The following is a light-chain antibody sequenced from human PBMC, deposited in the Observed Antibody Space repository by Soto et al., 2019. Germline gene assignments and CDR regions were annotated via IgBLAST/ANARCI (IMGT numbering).Light chain of an antibody. J-gene: IGKJ1*01. V-gene: IGKV3-11*01. CDR2: LTS. Sequence: EIVLTQSPSALSSFPGDRVTLSFWASQGVNTRLAWYQHRPGQAPRLLIYLTSNRPAGIPARFSGSGSGTDFTLTISDVQPEDFAIYYCHQRQSWPRPFAQGSIVDIK. CDR3: HQRQSWPRP. CDR1: QGVNTR.